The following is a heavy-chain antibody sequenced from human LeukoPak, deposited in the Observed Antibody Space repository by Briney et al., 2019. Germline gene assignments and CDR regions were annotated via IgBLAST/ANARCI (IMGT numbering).Heavy chain of an antibody. D-gene: IGHD6-13*01. CDR2: IYYTGST. V-gene: IGHV4-59*01. CDR1: GGSFSGYY. Sequence: SETLSLTCAVYGGSFSGYYWSWIRQPPGKGLEWIGYIYYTGSTKYNPSLKSRVTISVDTSKNQFSLKLSSVTAADTAVYYCARAYSSSWYTLFGYWGQGTLVTVSS. J-gene: IGHJ4*02. CDR3: ARAYSSSWYTLFGY.